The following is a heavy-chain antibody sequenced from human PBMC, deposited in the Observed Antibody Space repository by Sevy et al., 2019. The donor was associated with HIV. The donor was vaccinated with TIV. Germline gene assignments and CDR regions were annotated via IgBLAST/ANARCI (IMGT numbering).Heavy chain of an antibody. Sequence: GGSLRLSCAASGFTFSSYAMHWVRQAPAKGLEWVAVLSYDGTNKHYADSVKGRFTISRDNSKKKLYVQMNSLRGEDTAVYYCARDQHDYAGNVRTGWFDPWGQGTLVTVSS. D-gene: IGHD4-17*01. V-gene: IGHV3-30-3*01. CDR3: ARDQHDYAGNVRTGWFDP. J-gene: IGHJ5*02. CDR1: GFTFSSYA. CDR2: LSYDGTNK.